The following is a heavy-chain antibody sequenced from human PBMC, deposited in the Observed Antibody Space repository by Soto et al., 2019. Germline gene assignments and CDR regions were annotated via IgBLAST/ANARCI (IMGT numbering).Heavy chain of an antibody. CDR3: ARAGCSGGSCYSDY. V-gene: IGHV4-34*01. CDR2: INHSGST. D-gene: IGHD2-15*01. J-gene: IGHJ4*02. Sequence: SETLSLTCAVYGGSFSGYYWSWIRQPPGKGLEWIGEINHSGSTNYNPSLKSRVTISVDTSKNQFSLKLSSVTAADTAVYYCARAGCSGGSCYSDYWGQGTLVTVSS. CDR1: GGSFSGYY.